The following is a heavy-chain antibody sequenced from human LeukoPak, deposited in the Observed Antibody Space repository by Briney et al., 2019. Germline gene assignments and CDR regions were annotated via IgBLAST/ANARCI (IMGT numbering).Heavy chain of an antibody. CDR2: INWNGGST. J-gene: IGHJ4*02. D-gene: IGHD3-22*01. CDR1: GFTFDDYG. Sequence: GGSLRLSCAASGFTFDDYGMSWVRQAPGKGLEWVSGINWNGGSTGYADSVKGRFTISRDNAKNSLYLQMNSLRADDTALYYWWRAKYYYDSSGYCDWGQGTLVTVSS. V-gene: IGHV3-20*04. CDR3: WRAKYYYDSSGYCD.